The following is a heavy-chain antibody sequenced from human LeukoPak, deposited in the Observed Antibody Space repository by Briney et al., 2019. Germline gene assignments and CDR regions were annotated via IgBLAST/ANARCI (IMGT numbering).Heavy chain of an antibody. V-gene: IGHV4-39*07. D-gene: IGHD3-10*01. CDR1: GGSISSSSYY. J-gene: IGHJ6*03. CDR2: IYYSGST. Sequence: SETLSLTCTVSGGSISSSSYYWGWIRQPPGKGLEWIGSIYYSGSTYYNPSLKSRVTISVDTSKNQFSLKLSSVTAADTAVYYCARVEEGYGSGRRENYFYYYMDVWGKGTTVTISS. CDR3: ARVEEGYGSGRRENYFYYYMDV.